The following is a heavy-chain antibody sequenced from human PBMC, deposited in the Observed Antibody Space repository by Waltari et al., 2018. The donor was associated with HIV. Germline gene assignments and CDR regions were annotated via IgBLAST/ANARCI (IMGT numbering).Heavy chain of an antibody. D-gene: IGHD3-3*01. J-gene: IGHJ4*02. CDR1: GFTFITFS. CDR3: ASEDFWSGPHN. Sequence: EVQLVVSGGGVVKPGGSLCRFCVVLGFTFITFSMKWVRQAPGKGLEWVSSISSTSSFIYYADSVKGRFTISRDNGKNSLYLQINNLRVEDTAVYYCASEDFWSGPHNWGQGTLVTVSS. CDR2: ISSTSSFI. V-gene: IGHV3-21*01.